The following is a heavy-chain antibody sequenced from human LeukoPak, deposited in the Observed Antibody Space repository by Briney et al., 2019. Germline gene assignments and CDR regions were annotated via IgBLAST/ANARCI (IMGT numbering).Heavy chain of an antibody. CDR2: INPNSGGT. J-gene: IGHJ4*02. CDR1: GYTFTGYY. CDR3: ARDYSGSYYVYFDY. V-gene: IGHV1-2*06. D-gene: IGHD1-26*01. Sequence: ASVKVSCKASGYTFTGYYMHWVRQAPGQGLEWMGRINPNSGGTNYAQKLQGRVTMTTDTSTSTAYMELRSLRPDDTAVYYCARDYSGSYYVYFDYWGQGTLVTVSS.